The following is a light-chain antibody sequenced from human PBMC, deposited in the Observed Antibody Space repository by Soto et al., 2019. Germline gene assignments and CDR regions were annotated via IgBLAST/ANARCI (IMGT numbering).Light chain of an antibody. J-gene: IGLJ1*01. CDR3: SSYTSSSTYV. CDR2: DAS. CDR1: SSDVGGYNY. Sequence: QSALTQPASVSGSPGQSITISCTGTSSDVGGYNYVSWYQQHPGKAPKLMIYDASNRPSGVSNRFSGSKSGNTASLTISGLQAEDEADYYCSSYTSSSTYVFGTGTKVTV. V-gene: IGLV2-14*01.